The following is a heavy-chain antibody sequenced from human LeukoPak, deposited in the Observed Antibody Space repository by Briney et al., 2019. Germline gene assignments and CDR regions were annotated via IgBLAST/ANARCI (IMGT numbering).Heavy chain of an antibody. CDR3: ARVNVCPRCHFDY. V-gene: IGHV3-21*01. J-gene: IGHJ4*02. CDR2: ISSSSSYI. CDR1: GFTFSSYS. D-gene: IGHD3-16*01. Sequence: GGSLRLSCAASGFTFSSYSMNWVRQAPGKGLEWVSSISSSSSYIYYADSVKGRFTISRDNAKNTLYLQMNTLRAEDTAVYYCARVNVCPRCHFDYWGQGTLVTVSS.